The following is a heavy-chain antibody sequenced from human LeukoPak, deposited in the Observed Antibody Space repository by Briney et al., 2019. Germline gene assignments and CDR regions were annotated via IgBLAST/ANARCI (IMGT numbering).Heavy chain of an antibody. D-gene: IGHD3-3*01. V-gene: IGHV3-23*01. CDR3: AEARGMWNGYFGIDY. CDR1: GFAFSTYA. J-gene: IGHJ4*02. Sequence: PGGSLRLSCAASGFAFSTYAMNWVRQTPGKGLEWVSGLNDNGGSTYYADSVKGRFTISRDNSKNTLFLQMNSLRAEDTAIYFCAEARGMWNGYFGIDYWGQGTLVTVSS. CDR2: LNDNGGST.